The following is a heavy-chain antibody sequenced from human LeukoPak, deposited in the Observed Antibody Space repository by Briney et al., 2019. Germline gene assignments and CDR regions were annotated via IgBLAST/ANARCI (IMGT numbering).Heavy chain of an antibody. CDR1: GFTFSAYG. Sequence: GGSLRLSCAAPGFTFSAYGMHWVRQAPGKGLEWVAYIAFDGSYTYCADSVKGRFTISRDNSKNTLNLQLSSLRGEDTAVYFCAKDANWGCDYWGQGALVTVSS. CDR2: IAFDGSYT. V-gene: IGHV3-30*02. D-gene: IGHD7-27*01. J-gene: IGHJ4*02. CDR3: AKDANWGCDY.